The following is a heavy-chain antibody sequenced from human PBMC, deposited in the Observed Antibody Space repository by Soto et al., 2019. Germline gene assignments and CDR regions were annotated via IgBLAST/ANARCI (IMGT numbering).Heavy chain of an antibody. CDR1: GGSISSYY. D-gene: IGHD3-10*01. CDR3: ATRFYSSGVLVDY. J-gene: IGHJ4*02. CDR2: IYHSGST. Sequence: QVQLQESGPGLVKPSETLSLTCTVSGGSISSYYCIWIRQPPGKGLEYIGYIYHSGSTNYNPSLKSRVTISKDTSKNQFSLKLTSVTAADTAVYYYATRFYSSGVLVDYWGQGTLVTVSP. V-gene: IGHV4-59*01.